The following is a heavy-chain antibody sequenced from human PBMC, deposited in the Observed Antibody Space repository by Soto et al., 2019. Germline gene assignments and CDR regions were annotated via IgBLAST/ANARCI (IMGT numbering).Heavy chain of an antibody. V-gene: IGHV3-74*01. CDR2: INSDGSGT. CDR3: ATLNSFGSGY. D-gene: IGHD5-18*01. J-gene: IGHJ4*02. CDR1: GFRFSSYW. Sequence: GGSLRLSCAASGFRFSSYWMHWVRQGAGKGLVWVSQINSDGSGTIYADSVKGRFTISRDNAKNTVYLQMNSLRDEDTAMYYCATLNSFGSGYWGQGTLVTVSS.